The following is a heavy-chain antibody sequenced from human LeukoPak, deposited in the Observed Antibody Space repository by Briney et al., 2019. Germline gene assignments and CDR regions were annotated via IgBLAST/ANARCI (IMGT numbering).Heavy chain of an antibody. D-gene: IGHD3-9*01. CDR3: ARLVKGSDNFDY. V-gene: IGHV3-7*01. J-gene: IGHJ4*02. CDR2: IKTDGSET. Sequence: GGSLRLSCAASGFTFSTYWMSWVRQAPGKGLEWVANIKTDGSETHYVDSVKGRFTISRDNAKNSLYLQMNSPRAEDTAVYYCARLVKGSDNFDYWGQGTLVTVSS. CDR1: GFTFSTYW.